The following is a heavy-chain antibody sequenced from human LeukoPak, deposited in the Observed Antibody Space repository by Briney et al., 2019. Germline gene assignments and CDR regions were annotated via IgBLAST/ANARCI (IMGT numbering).Heavy chain of an antibody. CDR3: ASGYCSGGSCYHNWFDP. Sequence: GASVKVPCKASGYTFTGFYMHWVRQAPGQGLEWMGWINPNSGDTNYAQKFQGRVTMTRDTSISTAYMELSRLTSDDTAVYYCASGYCSGGSCYHNWFDPWGQGTLVTVSS. V-gene: IGHV1-2*02. D-gene: IGHD2-15*01. CDR1: GYTFTGFY. J-gene: IGHJ5*02. CDR2: INPNSGDT.